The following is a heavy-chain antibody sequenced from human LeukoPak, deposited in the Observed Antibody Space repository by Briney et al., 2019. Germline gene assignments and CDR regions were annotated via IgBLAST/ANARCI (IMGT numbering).Heavy chain of an antibody. CDR1: GGTFSSYA. Sequence: GASVKVSCKASGGTFSSYAISWVRQAPGQGLEWMGGIIPIFGTANYAQKLQGRVTMTTDTSTSTAYMELRSLRSDDTAVYYCARGMGAADWGDLAFDYWGQGTLVTVSS. J-gene: IGHJ4*02. CDR2: IIPIFGTA. V-gene: IGHV1-69*05. CDR3: ARGMGAADWGDLAFDY. D-gene: IGHD1-26*01.